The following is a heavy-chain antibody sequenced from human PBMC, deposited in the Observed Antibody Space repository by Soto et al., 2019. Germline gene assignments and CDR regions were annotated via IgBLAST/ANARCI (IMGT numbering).Heavy chain of an antibody. V-gene: IGHV4-59*08. CDR3: ARHKYQLLGTYYFDY. J-gene: IGHJ4*02. CDR1: GGSISSYY. D-gene: IGHD2-2*01. Sequence: SETLSLTCTVSGGSISSYYWSWIRQPPGKGLEWIGYIYYSGSTNYNPSLKSRVTISVDTSKNQFSLKLSSVTAADTAVYYCARHKYQLLGTYYFDYWGQGTLSPSPQ. CDR2: IYYSGST.